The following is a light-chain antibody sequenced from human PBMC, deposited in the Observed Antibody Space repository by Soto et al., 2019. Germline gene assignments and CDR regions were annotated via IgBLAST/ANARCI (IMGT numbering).Light chain of an antibody. CDR2: GAS. CDR1: QSVASSY. CDR3: QQYGSSPRT. J-gene: IGKJ1*01. Sequence: EIVLTQSPGTLSLSPGERATLSCRASQSVASSYLAWYQLKPGQAPRLLIYGASIRGAGIPDRFSGSGSGTDFTLTISRLDPEDFAVYFCQQYGSSPRTFGQGTRVELK. V-gene: IGKV3-20*01.